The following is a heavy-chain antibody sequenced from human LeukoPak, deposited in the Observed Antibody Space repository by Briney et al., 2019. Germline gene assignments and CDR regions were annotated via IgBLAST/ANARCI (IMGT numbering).Heavy chain of an antibody. CDR3: ARALLNSGSNFPRYYYYGMDV. CDR2: IKQDGSEK. D-gene: IGHD1-26*01. J-gene: IGHJ6*02. CDR1: GFTFSSYW. V-gene: IGHV3-7*01. Sequence: PGGSLRLSCAASGFTFSSYWMSWVRQAPGKGLEWVANIKQDGSEKYYVDSVKGRFTISRDNAKNSLYLQMNSLRAEDTAVYYCARALLNSGSNFPRYYYYGMDVWGQGTTVTVSS.